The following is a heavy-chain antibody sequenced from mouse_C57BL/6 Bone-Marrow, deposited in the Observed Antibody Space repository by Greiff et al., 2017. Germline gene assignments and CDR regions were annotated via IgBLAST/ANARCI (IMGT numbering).Heavy chain of an antibody. D-gene: IGHD1-1*01. CDR3: ARSGYYYGSSYVAWFAY. Sequence: EVQLQQSGPELVKPGASVKISCKASGYSFPDYNMNWVKQSNGKSLEWIGVINPNYGTTSYNQKFKGKATLTVDQSSSTAYMQLNSLTSEDSAVYYCARSGYYYGSSYVAWFAYWGQGTLVTVSA. CDR1: GYSFPDYN. CDR2: INPNYGTT. V-gene: IGHV1-39*01. J-gene: IGHJ3*01.